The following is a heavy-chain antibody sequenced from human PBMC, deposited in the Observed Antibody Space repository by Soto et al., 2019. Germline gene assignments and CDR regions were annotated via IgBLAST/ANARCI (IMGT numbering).Heavy chain of an antibody. Sequence: EASVTVSCKVSVYTLTELSMHWVRQAPGKGLEWMGGFDPEDGETIYAQKFQGRVTMTEDTSTDTAYMELSSLRSEDTAVYYCATVGPDYYDSSGYLLYDYWGQGTLVTVSS. CDR1: VYTLTELS. J-gene: IGHJ4*02. V-gene: IGHV1-24*01. CDR3: ATVGPDYYDSSGYLLYDY. CDR2: FDPEDGET. D-gene: IGHD3-22*01.